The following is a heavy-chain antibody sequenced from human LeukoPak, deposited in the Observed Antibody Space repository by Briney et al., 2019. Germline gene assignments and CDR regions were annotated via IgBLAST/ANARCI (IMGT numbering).Heavy chain of an antibody. CDR3: AKVTGHYDFWSGFDY. Sequence: GGSLRLSCAASGFTFSSYGMHWVRQAPGKGLEWVAVIWYDGSNKYYADSVKGRFTISRDNSKNTLYLQMNSLRAEDTAVYYCAKVTGHYDFWSGFDYWGQGTLVTVSS. D-gene: IGHD3-3*01. CDR1: GFTFSSYG. CDR2: IWYDGSNK. J-gene: IGHJ4*02. V-gene: IGHV3-33*06.